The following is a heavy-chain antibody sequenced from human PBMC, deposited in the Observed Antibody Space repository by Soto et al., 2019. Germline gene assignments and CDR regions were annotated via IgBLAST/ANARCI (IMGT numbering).Heavy chain of an antibody. V-gene: IGHV2-5*02. CDR3: AHRTYCSSASCSGFDP. CDR2: IYWDDDK. Sequence: SGPTLVKPTQTLTLTCTFSGFSLTTSGVGVAWIRQPPGKALEWLALIYWDDDKRYSPSLKSRLTITKDTSTNQVVLTMTNMDPVDTATYYCAHRTYCSSASCSGFDPWGQGTLVTVSS. D-gene: IGHD2-2*01. CDR1: GFSLTTSGVG. J-gene: IGHJ5*02.